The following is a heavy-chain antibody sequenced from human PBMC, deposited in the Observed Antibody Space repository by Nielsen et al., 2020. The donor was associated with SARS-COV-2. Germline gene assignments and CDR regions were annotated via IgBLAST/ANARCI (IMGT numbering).Heavy chain of an antibody. CDR3: VGIVGAL. J-gene: IGHJ4*02. CDR2: ITGTSSHI. CDR1: GFTFSSYG. D-gene: IGHD1-26*01. Sequence: GGSLRLSCAASGFTFSSYGMHWVRQAPGKGLEWVSFITGTSSHISYGDSVRGRFTISRDNAKNSLHLQMNSLRAEDTAVYYCVGIVGALWGQGTLVTVSS. V-gene: IGHV3-21*01.